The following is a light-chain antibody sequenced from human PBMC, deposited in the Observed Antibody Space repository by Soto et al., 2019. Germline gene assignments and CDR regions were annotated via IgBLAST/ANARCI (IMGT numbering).Light chain of an antibody. CDR2: SYN. J-gene: IGLJ1*01. CDR1: SSNIGSES. V-gene: IGLV1-44*01. Sequence: QSVLSQPPSTSGTPGHRVTISCSGSSSNIGSESVNWYQQLPGTAPKLLIYSYNQRPSGVPDRFSGSKSGTSASLAISGLQSEDEADYICAAWDDSLNGYVFGLGTKVTVL. CDR3: AAWDDSLNGYV.